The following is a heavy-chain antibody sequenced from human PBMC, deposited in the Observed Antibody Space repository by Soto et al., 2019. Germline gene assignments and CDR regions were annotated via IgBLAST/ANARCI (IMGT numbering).Heavy chain of an antibody. D-gene: IGHD1-7*01. CDR1: GFTFSSYG. J-gene: IGHJ6*03. CDR3: AKDRRWNYVYYYYMDV. Sequence: GGSLRLSCAASGFTFSSYGMHWVRQAPGKGLEWVAVISYDGSNKYYADSVKGRFTISRDNSKNTLYLQMNSLRAEDTAVYYCAKDRRWNYVYYYYMDVWGKGTTVTVSS. CDR2: ISYDGSNK. V-gene: IGHV3-30*18.